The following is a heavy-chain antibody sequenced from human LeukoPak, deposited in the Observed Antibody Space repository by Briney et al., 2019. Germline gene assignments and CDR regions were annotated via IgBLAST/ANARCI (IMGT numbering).Heavy chain of an antibody. V-gene: IGHV3-21*01. CDR2: ISSSSSYI. J-gene: IGHJ6*03. CDR3: AREGRSSSSSYMDV. CDR1: GFTFSSFS. D-gene: IGHD6-6*01. Sequence: GGSLRLSCAASGFTFSSFSMNWVRQAPGKGLEWVSSISSSSSYIYYADSVKGRFTISRDNAKNSLYLQMNSLRAEDTAVYYCAREGRSSSSSYMDVWGKGTTVTVSS.